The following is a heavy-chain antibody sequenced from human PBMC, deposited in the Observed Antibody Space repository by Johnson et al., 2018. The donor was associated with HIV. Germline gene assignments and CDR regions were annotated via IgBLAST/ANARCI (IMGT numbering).Heavy chain of an antibody. V-gene: IGHV3-20*04. CDR1: GFTFDDYG. D-gene: IGHD1-26*01. CDR2: INWNGGST. J-gene: IGHJ3*02. CDR3: ARDPTIAWDLKGDAFDI. Sequence: VQLVESWGGVVRPGGSLRLSCAASGFTFDDYGMSWVRQAPGKGLEWVSGINWNGGSTGYADSVKGRFTISRDNAKNSLYLQMNSLRAEDTALYYCARDPTIAWDLKGDAFDIWGQGTMVTVSS.